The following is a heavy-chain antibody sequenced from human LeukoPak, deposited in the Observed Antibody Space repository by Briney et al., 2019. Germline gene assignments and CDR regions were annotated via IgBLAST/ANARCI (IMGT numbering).Heavy chain of an antibody. CDR2: ISGSGSST. J-gene: IGHJ4*02. D-gene: IGHD3-22*01. CDR3: AKRRVHYYDSSGYYFDY. Sequence: GGSLRLSCGASGFAFSSYTMSWVRQAPGEGLEWVSSISGSGSSTYYADSVKGRFTISRDNSKNTLYLQMNSLRAEDTAVYYCAKRRVHYYDSSGYYFDYWGQGTLVTVSS. CDR1: GFAFSSYT. V-gene: IGHV3-23*01.